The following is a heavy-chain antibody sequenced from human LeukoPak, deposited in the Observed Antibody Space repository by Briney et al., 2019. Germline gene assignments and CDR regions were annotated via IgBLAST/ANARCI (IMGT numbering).Heavy chain of an antibody. J-gene: IGHJ4*02. D-gene: IGHD3-10*02. CDR3: ARDRSMLPDY. CDR2: ISAYNGNT. V-gene: IGHV1-18*01. CDR1: GYTFTSYG. Sequence: ASVKVSCKASGYTFTSYGISWVRQAPGQGLEWMGWISAYNGNTNYAQKLQGRVTMTTNTSTGTAHMELRSLRSDDTAVYYCARDRSMLPDYWGQGTLVTVSS.